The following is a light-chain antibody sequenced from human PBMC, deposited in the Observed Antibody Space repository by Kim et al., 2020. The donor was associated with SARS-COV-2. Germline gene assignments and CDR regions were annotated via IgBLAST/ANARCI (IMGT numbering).Light chain of an antibody. J-gene: IGKJ1*01. CDR3: QQSYGIPWT. CDR1: QGLSNA. V-gene: IGKV1-NL1*01. Sequence: PSVGDTVTITCRASQGLSNALAWYQHKPGKAPKLLVYGATTLQSGVPSRFSCSGSGTEYTLTISSLQPEDLGTFYCQQSYGIPWTFGQGTKVDIK. CDR2: GAT.